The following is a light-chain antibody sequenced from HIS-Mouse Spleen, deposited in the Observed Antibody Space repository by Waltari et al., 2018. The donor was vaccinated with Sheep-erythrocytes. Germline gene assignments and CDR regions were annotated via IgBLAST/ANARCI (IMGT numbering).Light chain of an antibody. CDR2: DVS. CDR1: TSDVGSYHY. V-gene: IGLV2-11*01. CDR3: CSYAGSYNHV. J-gene: IGLJ1*01. Sequence: QSALTQPASVSGSPGQSITIPCTGTTSDVGSYHYVSWYQQHPGKAPKLMIYDVSKRPSGVPDRFSGSKSGNTASLTISGLQAEDEADYYCCSYAGSYNHVFATGTKVTVL.